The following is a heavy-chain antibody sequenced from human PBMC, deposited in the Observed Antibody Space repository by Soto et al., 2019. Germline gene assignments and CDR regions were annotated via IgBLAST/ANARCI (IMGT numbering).Heavy chain of an antibody. V-gene: IGHV3-23*01. Sequence: EVQLLESGGGLVQRGGSQRLSCAASGFTFTSYVMSWVRQAPGKGLEWVAGISGGGSTAFYADSVKGRFTISRDNAKNTVVLQMDSLRAEDTAIYYCAKESNKYSSSLRGPDFDYWGQGTLVTVSS. CDR2: ISGGGSTA. CDR3: AKESNKYSSSLRGPDFDY. J-gene: IGHJ4*02. D-gene: IGHD3-22*01. CDR1: GFTFTSYV.